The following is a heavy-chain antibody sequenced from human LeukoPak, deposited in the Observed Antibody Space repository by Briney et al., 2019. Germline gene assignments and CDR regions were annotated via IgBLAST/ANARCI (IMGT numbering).Heavy chain of an antibody. J-gene: IGHJ4*02. Sequence: GGSLRLSCAASGSTFSSYAMSWVRQAPGKGLEWVSAISGSGGSTYYADSVEGRFTISRDNSKNTLYLQMNSLRAEDTAVYYCAGYDTYYYDSSGISPFDYWGQGTLVTVSS. V-gene: IGHV3-23*01. CDR3: AGYDTYYYDSSGISPFDY. D-gene: IGHD3-22*01. CDR1: GSTFSSYA. CDR2: ISGSGGST.